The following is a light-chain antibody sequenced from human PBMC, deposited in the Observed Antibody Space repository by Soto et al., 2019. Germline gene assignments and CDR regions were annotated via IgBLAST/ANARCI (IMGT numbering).Light chain of an antibody. V-gene: IGKV1-33*01. Sequence: DIQMTQSPSSLSASIGDRVTITCQASQDISNNLNWYQQKPGKAPKLLIYDASNLKTGVPSRFSGTGSETDFTFTISSMQPEDIDTYYCQQYFHRLLTFGGGTKVEI. CDR2: DAS. J-gene: IGKJ4*01. CDR3: QQYFHRLLT. CDR1: QDISNN.